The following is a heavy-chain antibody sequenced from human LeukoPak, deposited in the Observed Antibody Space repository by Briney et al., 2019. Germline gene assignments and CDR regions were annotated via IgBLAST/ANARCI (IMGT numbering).Heavy chain of an antibody. J-gene: IGHJ4*02. V-gene: IGHV4-59*01. Sequence: SETLSLTCAVYGGSFSGYYWSWIRQPPGKGLEWIGYIYYTGSTNYSPSLKGRVTISLDASNQFSLKLSSVTAADTAVCYCARRGYYGSGSYYLDYWGQGTLVTVS. D-gene: IGHD3-10*01. CDR2: IYYTGST. CDR3: ARRGYYGSGSYYLDY. CDR1: GGSFSGYY.